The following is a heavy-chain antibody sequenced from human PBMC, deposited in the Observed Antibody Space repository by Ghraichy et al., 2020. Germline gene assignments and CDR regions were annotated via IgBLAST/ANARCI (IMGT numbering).Heavy chain of an antibody. D-gene: IGHD3-3*01. J-gene: IGHJ6*03. CDR1: GGSISSGSYY. CDR2: IYTSGST. V-gene: IGHV4-61*02. Sequence: TLSLTCTVSGGSISSGSYYWSWIRQPAGKGLEWIGRIYTSGSTNYNPSLKSRVTISVDTSKNQFSLKLSSVTAADTAVYYCAISGGDYDFWSGPGNYYYYMDVWGKGTTVTVSS. CDR3: AISGGDYDFWSGPGNYYYYMDV.